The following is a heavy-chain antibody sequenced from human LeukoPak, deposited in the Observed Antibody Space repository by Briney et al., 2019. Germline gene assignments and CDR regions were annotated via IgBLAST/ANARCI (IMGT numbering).Heavy chain of an antibody. Sequence: ASVKVSCKASGYTFTSYGISWVRQAPGQGLEWMGWVSAYNGNTNYAQKLQGRVTMTTDTSTSTAYMDLRSLRSDDTAVYYCARLVNYDILTGYYNPQLNYYFDYWGQGTLVTVSS. J-gene: IGHJ4*02. CDR1: GYTFTSYG. CDR3: ARLVNYDILTGYYNPQLNYYFDY. D-gene: IGHD3-9*01. CDR2: VSAYNGNT. V-gene: IGHV1-18*01.